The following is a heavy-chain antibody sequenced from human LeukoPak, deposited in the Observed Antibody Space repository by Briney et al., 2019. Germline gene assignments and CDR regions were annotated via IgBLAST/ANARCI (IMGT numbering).Heavy chain of an antibody. CDR1: GFSFSSYS. D-gene: IGHD6-13*01. J-gene: IGHJ4*02. Sequence: GGSLRLSCAASGFSFSSYSMNWVRQAPGKGLEWVSYINSRSYSIYYAASVKGRFTISRDNAKNSLYLQMDSLRDGDTAVYYCARDDSTSWYQEYWGQGTLVTVSS. CDR2: INSRSYSI. V-gene: IGHV3-48*02. CDR3: ARDDSTSWYQEY.